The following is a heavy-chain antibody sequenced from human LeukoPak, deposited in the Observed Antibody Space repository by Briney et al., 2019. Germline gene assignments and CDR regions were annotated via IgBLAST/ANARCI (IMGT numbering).Heavy chain of an antibody. D-gene: IGHD5-18*01. CDR1: GFTFSSYA. Sequence: GGSLRLSYAASGFTFSSYAMSWVRQAPGKGLEWVSAISGSGGSTYYADSVKGRFTISRDNSKNTLYLQMNSLRAEDTAVYYCAKDDQIQLWLLAYFDYWGQGTLVTVSS. J-gene: IGHJ4*02. V-gene: IGHV3-23*01. CDR2: ISGSGGST. CDR3: AKDDQIQLWLLAYFDY.